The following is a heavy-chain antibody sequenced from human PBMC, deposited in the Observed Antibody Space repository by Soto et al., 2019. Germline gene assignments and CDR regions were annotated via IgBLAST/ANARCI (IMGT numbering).Heavy chain of an antibody. Sequence: PSETLSLTCAVYGGSFSVYYWRWMRQPPGKGLEWIGEINHSGSTNYNPSLKSRVTISVDTSKNQFSLKLSSVTAADTAVYYCARSPWLLWFGEFGHWFDPWGQGTLVTVSS. V-gene: IGHV4-34*01. CDR2: INHSGST. CDR1: GGSFSVYY. J-gene: IGHJ5*02. D-gene: IGHD3-10*01. CDR3: ARSPWLLWFGEFGHWFDP.